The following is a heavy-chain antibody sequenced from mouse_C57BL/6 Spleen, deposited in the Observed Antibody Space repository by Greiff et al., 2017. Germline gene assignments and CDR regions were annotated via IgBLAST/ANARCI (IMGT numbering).Heavy chain of an antibody. D-gene: IGHD2-3*01. CDR3: ASEGGIYDGYYGYFDD. V-gene: IGHV3-6*01. J-gene: IGHJ2*01. CDR2: ISYDGSN. Sequence: ESGPGLVKPSQSLSLTCSVTGYSITSGYYWNWIRQFPGNKLEWMGYISYDGSNNYNPSLKNRISITRDTSKNQFCLKLNSVTTEDTATYYCASEGGIYDGYYGYFDDWGQGTTLTVSS. CDR1: GYSITSGYY.